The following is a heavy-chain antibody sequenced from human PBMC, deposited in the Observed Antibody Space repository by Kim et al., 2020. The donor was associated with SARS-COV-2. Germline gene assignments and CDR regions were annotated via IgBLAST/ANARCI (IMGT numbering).Heavy chain of an antibody. Sequence: YTNYGPSFQGHVTISADKSISTAYLQWSSLKASDTAMYYCASSSGSRDYWGQGTLVTVSS. D-gene: IGHD1-26*01. J-gene: IGHJ4*02. CDR3: ASSSGSRDY. CDR2: YT. V-gene: IGHV5-10-1*01.